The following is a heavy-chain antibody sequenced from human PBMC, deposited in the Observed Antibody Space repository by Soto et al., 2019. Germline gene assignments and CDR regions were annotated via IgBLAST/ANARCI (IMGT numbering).Heavy chain of an antibody. CDR3: ARDPHIVDRSYAFDI. CDR2: IYHSGST. D-gene: IGHD2-21*01. J-gene: IGHJ3*02. CDR1: GGSISSHD. Sequence: SETLCLTCAVAGGSISSHDGSCILQPPGKGLEWIGEIYHSGSTNYNPSLKSRVTISVDKSKNQFSLKLSSVTAADTAVYYCARDPHIVDRSYAFDIWGQGTMVTVSS. V-gene: IGHV4-59*11.